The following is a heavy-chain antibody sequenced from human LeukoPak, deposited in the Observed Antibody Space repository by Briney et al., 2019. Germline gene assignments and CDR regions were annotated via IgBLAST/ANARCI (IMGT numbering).Heavy chain of an antibody. CDR2: IYYSGST. CDR3: APAVEMATKNGPWWYFDL. Sequence: SGTLSLTCTVSGGSISSYSWSWIRQPPGKGLEWGGYIYYSGSTTYNPSPKRRVTLSVDTPKNHCSLKMSSVTSVETAVYFCAPAVEMATKNGPWWYFDLWGRGTLVTVSS. D-gene: IGHD5-24*01. CDR1: GGSISSYS. V-gene: IGHV4-59*01. J-gene: IGHJ2*01.